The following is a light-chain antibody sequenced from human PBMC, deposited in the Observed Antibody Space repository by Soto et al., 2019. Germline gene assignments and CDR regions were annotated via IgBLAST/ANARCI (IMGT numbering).Light chain of an antibody. Sequence: QSVLTQPPSVSGAPGQRVTISCTGSNSNLGAGFDVHWYQQVPGTAPKLLIYGNSDRPAGVPDRFSGSKSGTSASLAITGLQAEDEADYYCQSADKTMKVVFGGGTKVTVL. CDR3: QSADKTMKVV. J-gene: IGLJ3*02. CDR2: GNS. V-gene: IGLV1-40*01. CDR1: NSNLGAGFD.